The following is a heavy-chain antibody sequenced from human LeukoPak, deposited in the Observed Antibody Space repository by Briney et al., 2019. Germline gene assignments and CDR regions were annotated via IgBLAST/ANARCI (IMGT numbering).Heavy chain of an antibody. J-gene: IGHJ4*02. Sequence: GGSLRLSCSASGFTFSNYWMSWVRQAPGKGLEWVANIKQDESEKYYVDSVKGRFTISRDNAKSSLYLQMNSLRAEDTAVYYCARALDSSSSRYQAFEEWCQGTLVTVSS. CDR1: GFTFSNYW. V-gene: IGHV3-7*01. CDR3: ARALDSSSSRYQAFEE. D-gene: IGHD2-2*01. CDR2: IKQDESEK.